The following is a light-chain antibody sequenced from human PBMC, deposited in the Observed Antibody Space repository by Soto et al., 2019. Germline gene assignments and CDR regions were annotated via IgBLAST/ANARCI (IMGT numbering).Light chain of an antibody. CDR2: ETS. J-gene: IGKJ4*01. V-gene: IGKV3-15*01. CDR3: QQYNKWPLT. Sequence: EIMMTQSPATLSVFLGERATLSCRASQSVSRNLAWYQQKPGQAPRLLIYETSTRATGIPARFSGTGSGTEFTLSISSLQSEDFAVYHCQQYNKWPLTFGGGTRVEIK. CDR1: QSVSRN.